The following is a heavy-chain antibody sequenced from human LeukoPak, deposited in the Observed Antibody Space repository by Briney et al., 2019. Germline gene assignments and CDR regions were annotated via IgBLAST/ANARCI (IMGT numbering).Heavy chain of an antibody. D-gene: IGHD3-10*01. CDR2: IYYSGST. CDR3: ARRPSQLPLDSFDI. CDR1: GVSISNYF. Sequence: SETLSLTCTVSGVSISNYFWSWIRQPPGKGLEWIGYIYYSGSTNHNPSLKSRVTISVDTSKNQFSLKLTSVTAADTAVYYCARRPSQLPLDSFDIWGQGTMVTVSS. V-gene: IGHV4-59*01. J-gene: IGHJ3*02.